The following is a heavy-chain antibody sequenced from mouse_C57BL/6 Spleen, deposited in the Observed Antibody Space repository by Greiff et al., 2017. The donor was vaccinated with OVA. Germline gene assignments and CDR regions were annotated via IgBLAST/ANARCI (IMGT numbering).Heavy chain of an antibody. CDR2: IDPSDSET. V-gene: IGHV1-52*01. CDR3: ARERGGNYYYFDY. D-gene: IGHD2-1*01. J-gene: IGHJ2*01. Sequence: VQLQQPGAELVRPGSSVKLSCKASGYTFTSYWMHWVKQRPIQGLEWIGNIDPSDSETHYNQKFKDKATLTVDKSSSTAYMQLSSLTSEDSSVYYCARERGGNYYYFDYWGQGTTLTVSS. CDR1: GYTFTSYW.